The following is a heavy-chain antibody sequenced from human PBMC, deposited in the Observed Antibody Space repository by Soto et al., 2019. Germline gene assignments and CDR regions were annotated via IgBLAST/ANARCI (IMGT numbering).Heavy chain of an antibody. J-gene: IGHJ6*02. Sequence: ASVKVSCKASGYTFTCYYMHWVRQAPGQGLEWMGIINPSGGSTSYAQKFQGRVTMTRDTSTSTVYMELSSLRSEDTAVYYCAREGGGIAARPSYYYYYGMDVWGQGTTVTVSS. V-gene: IGHV1-46*01. CDR3: AREGGGIAARPSYYYYYGMDV. CDR2: INPSGGST. D-gene: IGHD6-6*01. CDR1: GYTFTCYY.